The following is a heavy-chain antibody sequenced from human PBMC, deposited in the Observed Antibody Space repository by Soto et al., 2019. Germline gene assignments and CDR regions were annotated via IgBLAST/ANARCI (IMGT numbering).Heavy chain of an antibody. D-gene: IGHD6-13*01. CDR2: INSDGSST. V-gene: IGHV3-74*01. CDR1: GFTFSSYW. Sequence: GGSLRLSCAASGFTFSSYWMHWVRQAQGKGLVWVSRINSDGSSTSYADSVRGRFTISRDNAKNTLYLQMNSLRAEDTAVYYCAREKSPGIAAAYYGMDVWGQGTTVTVSS. J-gene: IGHJ6*02. CDR3: AREKSPGIAAAYYGMDV.